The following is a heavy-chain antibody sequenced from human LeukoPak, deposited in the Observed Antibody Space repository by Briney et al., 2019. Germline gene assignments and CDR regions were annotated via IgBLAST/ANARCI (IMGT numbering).Heavy chain of an antibody. CDR2: ISSSGSTI. Sequence: PGGSLRLSCAASGFTFSSYELNWVRQAPGKGLEWVSCISSSGSTIYYAASMSGRFTISRDNAKNSLYLQMNRLRAEDTAVYYCSRGLDGAKDRKRFDYWGQGNLVNVSS. D-gene: IGHD5-24*01. V-gene: IGHV3-48*03. CDR1: GFTFSSYE. J-gene: IGHJ4*02. CDR3: SRGLDGAKDRKRFDY.